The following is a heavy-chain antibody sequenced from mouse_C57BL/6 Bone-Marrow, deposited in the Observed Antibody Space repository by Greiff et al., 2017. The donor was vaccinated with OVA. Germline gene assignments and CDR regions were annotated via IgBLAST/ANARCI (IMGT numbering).Heavy chain of an antibody. CDR2: INPNSGST. CDR1: GYTFTSYW. V-gene: IGHV1-64*01. CDR3: AGAMDY. Sequence: QVQLQQSGAELVKPGASVKLSCKASGYTFTSYWMHWVKQRPGQGLEWIGMINPNSGSTNSNEKFKSKAILTVDKSSRTAYMKLSSVTSEDSAVSKCAGAMDYWGQGTSVTVSS. J-gene: IGHJ4*01.